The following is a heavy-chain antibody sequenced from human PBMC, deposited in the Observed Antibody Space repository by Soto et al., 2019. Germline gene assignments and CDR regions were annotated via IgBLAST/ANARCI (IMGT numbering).Heavy chain of an antibody. Sequence: EVQLVETGGGLIQPGGSLRLSCAASGFTVSSNYMSWVRQAPGKGLEWVSVIYSGGSTYYADSVKGRFTISRDNSKNTLYLQMNSLRAEDTAVYYCARVSDCSGGSCYSYWGQGTLVTVSS. CDR1: GFTVSSNY. D-gene: IGHD2-15*01. V-gene: IGHV3-53*02. J-gene: IGHJ4*02. CDR3: ARVSDCSGGSCYSY. CDR2: IYSGGST.